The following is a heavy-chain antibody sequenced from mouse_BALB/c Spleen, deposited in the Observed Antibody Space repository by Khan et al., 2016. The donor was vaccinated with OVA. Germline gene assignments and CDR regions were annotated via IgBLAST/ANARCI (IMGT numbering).Heavy chain of an antibody. CDR1: GYSFTGHY. V-gene: IGHV1S34*01. CDR3: ARSHLLWLYAMDY. CDR2: ISCYNGST. D-gene: IGHD2-2*01. J-gene: IGHJ4*01. Sequence: LVKTGASVKISCKASGYSFTGHYMHWVRQNLGKSLEWIGYISCYNGSTSYNQKFKGKATFTVDTSSSTAYMQFYSLTSEDSAVYYGARSHLLWLYAMDYWGQGTSVTVSS.